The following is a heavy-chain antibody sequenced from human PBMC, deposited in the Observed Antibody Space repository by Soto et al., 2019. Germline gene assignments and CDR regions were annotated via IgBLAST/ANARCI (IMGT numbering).Heavy chain of an antibody. Sequence: VGSLRLSCAASGFTFSSYAMSWVRQAPGKGLEWVSAISGSGGSTYYADSVKGRFTISRDNSKNTLYLQMNSLRAEDTAVYYCAKGYFGWFGESMDVWGQGTTVTVSS. D-gene: IGHD3-9*01. J-gene: IGHJ6*02. CDR2: ISGSGGST. CDR3: AKGYFGWFGESMDV. CDR1: GFTFSSYA. V-gene: IGHV3-23*01.